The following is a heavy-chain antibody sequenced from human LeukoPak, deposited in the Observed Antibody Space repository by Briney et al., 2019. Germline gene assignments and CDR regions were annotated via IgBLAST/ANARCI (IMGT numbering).Heavy chain of an antibody. D-gene: IGHD3-22*01. CDR1: GFTFSNYW. J-gene: IGHJ5*02. Sequence: GGSLRLSCAASGFTFSNYWMSWVRQAPGKGLEWVANIKEDGSEKHYVDSVKGRFTISRDNAKNSLYLQMNSLRAEDTAVYYCARPHINYYDSSGYFSWGQGTLVTVSS. V-gene: IGHV3-7*01. CDR3: ARPHINYYDSSGYFS. CDR2: IKEDGSEK.